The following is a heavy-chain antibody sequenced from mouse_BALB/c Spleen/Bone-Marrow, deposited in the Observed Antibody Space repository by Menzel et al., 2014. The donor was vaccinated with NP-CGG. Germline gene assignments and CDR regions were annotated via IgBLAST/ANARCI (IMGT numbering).Heavy chain of an antibody. J-gene: IGHJ2*01. Sequence: VQLKESGGGLVKPGGSLKLSCAASGFTFSSYTMSWVRQAPEKRLEWVATITSGGSYTYYPDSVKGRFTISIDNAKNALYLQMSSLKSEDTAMYYCTRDNGHFDYWGQGTTLTVSS. CDR2: ITSGGSYT. CDR3: TRDNGHFDY. D-gene: IGHD1-2*01. CDR1: GFTFSSYT. V-gene: IGHV5-6-4*01.